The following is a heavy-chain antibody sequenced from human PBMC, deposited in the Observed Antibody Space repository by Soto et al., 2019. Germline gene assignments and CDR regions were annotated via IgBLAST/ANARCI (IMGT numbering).Heavy chain of an antibody. CDR3: ARGRTTVVTFFDY. V-gene: IGHV4-59*01. J-gene: IGHJ4*02. Sequence: QVQLQESGPGLVKPSETLSLTCTVSGDSISSYYWSWIRQPPEKGLEWLGFIYYSGSTNYNPSLKSRVTISVDAAKNQCSLKLSSVTAADTAVYYCARGRTTVVTFFDYLGQGTLVTVSS. D-gene: IGHD4-17*01. CDR2: IYYSGST. CDR1: GDSISSYY.